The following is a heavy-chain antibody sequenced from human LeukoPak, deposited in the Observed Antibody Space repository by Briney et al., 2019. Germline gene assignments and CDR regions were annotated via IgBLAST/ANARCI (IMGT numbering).Heavy chain of an antibody. Sequence: ASVKVSCKASGGTFSSYAISWVRQAPGQGLEWMGWISAYNGNTNYAQKLQGRVTMTTDTSTSTAYMELRSLRSDDTAVYYCARTIYYVLDYWGQGTLVTVSS. J-gene: IGHJ4*02. CDR1: GGTFSSYA. CDR2: ISAYNGNT. V-gene: IGHV1-18*01. CDR3: ARTIYYVLDY. D-gene: IGHD3-10*02.